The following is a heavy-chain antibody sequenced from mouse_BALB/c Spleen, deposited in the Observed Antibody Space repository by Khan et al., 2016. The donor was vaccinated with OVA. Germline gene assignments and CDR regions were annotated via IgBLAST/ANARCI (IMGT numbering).Heavy chain of an antibody. CDR3: TRHGYVAWFTY. D-gene: IGHD2-2*01. CDR2: IDPFSGGT. CDR1: GYSFTSYY. V-gene: IGHV1S135*01. J-gene: IGHJ3*01. Sequence: QLQQSGPELMKPGASVKIFCKASGYSFTSYYIHWVLQSHWKSLEWIGYIDPFSGGTTSNQKFKGKATLTVDKSSSTAYIHLSNLTSEDSAVYYCTRHGYVAWFTYWGQGTLVTVSA.